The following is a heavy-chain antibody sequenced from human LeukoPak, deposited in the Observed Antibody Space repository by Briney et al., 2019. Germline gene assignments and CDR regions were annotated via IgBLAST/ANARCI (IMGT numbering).Heavy chain of an antibody. CDR3: AKDIQYSSSWFDY. J-gene: IGHJ4*02. Sequence: PGRSLRLSCAASGFTFDDYAMHWVRQAPGKGLEWASGISWNSGSIGYADSVKGRFTISRDNAKNSLYLQMNSLRAEDTALYYCAKDIQYSSSWFDYWGQGTLVTVSS. CDR1: GFTFDDYA. V-gene: IGHV3-9*01. CDR2: ISWNSGSI. D-gene: IGHD6-13*01.